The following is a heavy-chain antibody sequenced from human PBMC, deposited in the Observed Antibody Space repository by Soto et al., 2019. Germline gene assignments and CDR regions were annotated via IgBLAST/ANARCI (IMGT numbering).Heavy chain of an antibody. CDR3: ARDLWGYCGADCYPLDV. CDR2: MYNTGST. CDR1: GGSISSYY. J-gene: IGHJ6*02. D-gene: IGHD2-21*02. Sequence: QVRLQESGPGLVKPSESLSLTCTVSGGSISSYYWSWIRQPPGKGLEWIGYMYNTGSTIYNPSLKTRETISVDTSKNQFSLKLNSMTAADTAVYYCARDLWGYCGADCYPLDVWGQGTTATVSS. V-gene: IGHV4-59*01.